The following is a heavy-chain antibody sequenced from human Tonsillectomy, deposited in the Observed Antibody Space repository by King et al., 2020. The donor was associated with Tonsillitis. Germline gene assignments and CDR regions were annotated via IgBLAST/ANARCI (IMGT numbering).Heavy chain of an antibody. D-gene: IGHD2-2*01. CDR2: IYYSGST. Sequence: QLQESGPGLVKPSQTLSLTCNVSGDSISSGDYYWCWIRQPPGKGLEWIGYIYYSGSTYNNPSLRSRVAISVDTSKNPFSLKLSSVTDAETAVYYCARVRVVVPAAKPDFDYWGQGTLVTVSS. V-gene: IGHV4-30-4*01. J-gene: IGHJ4*02. CDR1: GDSISSGDYY. CDR3: ARVRVVVPAAKPDFDY.